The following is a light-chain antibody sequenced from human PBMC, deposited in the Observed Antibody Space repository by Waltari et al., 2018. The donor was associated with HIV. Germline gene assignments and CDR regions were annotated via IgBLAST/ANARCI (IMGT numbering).Light chain of an antibody. CDR3: SSYSASGTLVL. V-gene: IGLV2-14*01. Sequence: QSALTQPASVSGSPGQSISISCSGTSSDVGASYYVSWYHQHPGEAPTLILYYVKKRPSGISIRLSGSKSGTTASLTISGLQVEDEAHYYCSSYSASGTLVLFGGGTRLTVL. CDR2: YVK. J-gene: IGLJ2*01. CDR1: SSDVGASYY.